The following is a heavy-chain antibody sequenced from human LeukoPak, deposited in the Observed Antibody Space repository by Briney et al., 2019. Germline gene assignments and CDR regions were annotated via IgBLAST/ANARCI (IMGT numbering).Heavy chain of an antibody. CDR2: IYPGDSDT. CDR1: GYSFTSFW. D-gene: IGHD2-2*01. CDR3: ARPYCSSTSCTKSSGY. V-gene: IGHV5-51*01. Sequence: GESLKISCKGSGYSFTSFWIGWVRQMPGKGLEWMGIIYPGDSDTIYSPSFQGQVTISADKSISTAYLQWSSLKASDTAMYYCARPYCSSTSCTKSSGYWGQGTLVTVSS. J-gene: IGHJ4*02.